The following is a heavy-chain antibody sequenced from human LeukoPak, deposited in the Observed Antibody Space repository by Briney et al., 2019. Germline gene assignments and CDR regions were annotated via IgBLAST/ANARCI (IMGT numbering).Heavy chain of an antibody. CDR1: GFIFTDYT. J-gene: IGHJ4*02. CDR3: SRDRSYVGFDY. CDR2: ISTSSNI. V-gene: IGHV3-69-1*01. D-gene: IGHD4-23*01. Sequence: GGSLRLSCAASGFIFTDYTINCVRQAPGKGLEWVSSISTSSNIYYADSVKGRFTDSRDNAKNSVYLQTNSLRAVDTACYYCSRDRSYVGFDYWGQGTLVTVSS.